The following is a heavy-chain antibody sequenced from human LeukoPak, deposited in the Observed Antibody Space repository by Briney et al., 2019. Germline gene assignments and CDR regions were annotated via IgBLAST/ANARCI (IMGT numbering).Heavy chain of an antibody. CDR2: ISGDGGSI. CDR1: GFTFGDYA. D-gene: IGHD5-24*01. J-gene: IGHJ4*02. CDR3: ARDDENGYNSLDY. V-gene: IGHV3-30-3*01. Sequence: PGRSLTLSCAASGFTFGDYAMHWVRQAPGKGLECVAVISGDGGSIYYADSVKGRFTISRDNSKNTLYLQMNSLRPDDTAMFYCARDDENGYNSLDYWGQGTLVTVSS.